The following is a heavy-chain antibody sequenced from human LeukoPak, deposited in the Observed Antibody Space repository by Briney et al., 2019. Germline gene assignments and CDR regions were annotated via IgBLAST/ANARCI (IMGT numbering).Heavy chain of an antibody. Sequence: GGSLRLSCTASGFTFGDYAMSWFRQAPGKGLEWVGFIRSKAYGGTTEYAASVKGRFTISRDDSKSIAYLQMNSLKTEDTAVYYCTRVVFPGDLWGSYRYYYYYYMDVWGKGTTVTVSS. D-gene: IGHD3-16*02. J-gene: IGHJ6*03. CDR2: IRSKAYGGTT. V-gene: IGHV3-49*03. CDR3: TRVVFPGDLWGSYRYYYYYYMDV. CDR1: GFTFGDYA.